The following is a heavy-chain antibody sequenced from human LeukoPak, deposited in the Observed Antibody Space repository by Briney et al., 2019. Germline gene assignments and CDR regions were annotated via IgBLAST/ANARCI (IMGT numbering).Heavy chain of an antibody. CDR3: ARGDYYYSHYMDV. CDR2: IYYSGST. J-gene: IGHJ6*03. CDR1: GGSISTYC. V-gene: IGHV4-59*01. Sequence: PSETLSLTCTVSGGSISTYCWNWLRQPPGKGLEWIGYIYYSGSTNYNPSLKSRVTISVDTSKKQFSLKLSSVTAADTAMYYCARGDYYYSHYMDVWGKGTTVTVSS.